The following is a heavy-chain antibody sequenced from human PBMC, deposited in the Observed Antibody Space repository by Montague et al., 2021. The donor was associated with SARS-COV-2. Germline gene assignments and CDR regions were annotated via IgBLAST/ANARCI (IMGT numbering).Heavy chain of an antibody. CDR2: ISNSGDTK. CDR1: GFIFSSSE. V-gene: IGHV3-48*03. CDR3: ARAGEDYYYDSSGFLC. Sequence: SLRLSCAASGFIFSSSEMNWVRQAPGKGLEWVSYISNSGDTKHYADSVKGRFTISRDNAKNSLYLQMSSLRAEDTAVYYCARAGEDYYYDSSGFLCWGQGILVTVSS. D-gene: IGHD3-22*01. J-gene: IGHJ4*02.